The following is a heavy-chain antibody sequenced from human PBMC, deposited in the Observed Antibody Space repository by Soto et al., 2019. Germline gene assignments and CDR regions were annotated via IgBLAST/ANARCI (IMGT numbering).Heavy chain of an antibody. V-gene: IGHV1-18*01. J-gene: IGHJ6*02. CDR1: GYTFSRYG. Sequence: GTEAKKTGTSVKVSCKASGYTFSRYGISWVRQAPGQGLEWMGWISGYNGDTKYAQKVQGRVTMTIDTSTYTAYMELRSLTSDDTAISDCAKNRQTPSDYDGMDVWGQVTTVTVSS. CDR2: ISGYNGDT. D-gene: IGHD2-15*01. CDR3: AKNRQTPSDYDGMDV.